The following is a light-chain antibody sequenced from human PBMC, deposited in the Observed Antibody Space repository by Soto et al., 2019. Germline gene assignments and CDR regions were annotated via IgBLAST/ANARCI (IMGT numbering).Light chain of an antibody. V-gene: IGLV1-51*01. J-gene: IGLJ1*01. CDR2: DDN. CDR1: SSNIGGNS. Sequence: QSVLTQPPSVSAAPGQKVTISCSGSSSNIGGNSVSWYQQLPGTAPKLLIYDDNKRPSGIPDRFSGSKSGTSATLGITGFQIGYDADYYCESWDSRLISYVFGTGREVTXL. CDR3: ESWDSRLISYV.